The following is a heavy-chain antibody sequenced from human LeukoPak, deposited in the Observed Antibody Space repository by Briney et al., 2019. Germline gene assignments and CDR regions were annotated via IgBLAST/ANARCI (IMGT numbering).Heavy chain of an antibody. V-gene: IGHV3-43D*03. D-gene: IGHD5-12*01. Sequence: GGSLRLSCAASGFTFDDYAMHWVRQAPGKGLEWVSLISWDGGSTYYVDSVKGRFTISRDNSKNTLYLQMNSLRAEDTAVYYCAKDKGQWLDCFDYWGQGTLVTVSS. CDR2: ISWDGGST. CDR1: GFTFDDYA. J-gene: IGHJ4*02. CDR3: AKDKGQWLDCFDY.